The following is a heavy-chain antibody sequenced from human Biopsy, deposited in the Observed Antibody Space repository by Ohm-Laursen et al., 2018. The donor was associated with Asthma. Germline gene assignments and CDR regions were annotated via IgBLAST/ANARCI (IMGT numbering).Heavy chain of an antibody. CDR1: GDSFSNYA. V-gene: IGHV1-69*13. J-gene: IGHJ4*02. Sequence: GASVKVSCKASGDSFSNYAISWVRQAPGQGLEWMGGLIPVLGTPDHAQMFEGRVTITADESTSTAYMELSSLRAEDTAVYYCARGDSSGWSHYYFDYWGQGTLVTVSS. D-gene: IGHD6-19*01. CDR2: LIPVLGTP. CDR3: ARGDSSGWSHYYFDY.